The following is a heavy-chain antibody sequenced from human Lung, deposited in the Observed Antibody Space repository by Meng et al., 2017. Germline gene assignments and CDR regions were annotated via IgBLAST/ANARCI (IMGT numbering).Heavy chain of an antibody. J-gene: IGHJ1*01. D-gene: IGHD1-1*01. CDR1: GFTLTAHW. V-gene: IGHV3-74*01. CDR2: INRDVTKQ. Sequence: VPWVVSGGGLVTPGGSLRLSCAASGFTLTAHWMIWVRQGPGKGLVWVSRINRDVTKQTYADSVKGRFTISRDNAKTTLKLQMNNLRAEDTAFYYGTNDRLNHWGQGALVTVSS. CDR3: TNDRLNH.